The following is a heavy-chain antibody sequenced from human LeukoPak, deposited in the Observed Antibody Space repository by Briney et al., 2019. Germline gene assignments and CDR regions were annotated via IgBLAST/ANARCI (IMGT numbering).Heavy chain of an antibody. CDR2: ISYDGSNK. CDR1: GFTFSSYA. CDR3: ASAVQLRYFDWADY. V-gene: IGHV3-30-3*01. D-gene: IGHD3-9*01. J-gene: IGHJ4*02. Sequence: PGGSLRLSCAASGFTFSSYAMHWVRQAPGKGLEWVAVISYDGSNKYYADSVKGRFTISRDNSKNTLYLQMNSLRAEDTAVYYCASAVQLRYFDWADYWGQGTLVTVSS.